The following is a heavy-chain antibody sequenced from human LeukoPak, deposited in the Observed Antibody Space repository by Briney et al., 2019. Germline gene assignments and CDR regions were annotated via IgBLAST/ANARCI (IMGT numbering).Heavy chain of an antibody. D-gene: IGHD5-18*01. CDR3: AKDQSGYNYGWFDP. J-gene: IGHJ5*02. V-gene: IGHV3-74*01. CDR2: IDTGGGWT. Sequence: GGSLRLSCAASGFTFSSYWMHWVRQAPGTGLVWVSRIDTGGGWTDYADSVKGRFTVSRDNAKNALFLQMNSLRAEDTAVYYCAKDQSGYNYGWFDPWGQGTLVTVSS. CDR1: GFTFSSYW.